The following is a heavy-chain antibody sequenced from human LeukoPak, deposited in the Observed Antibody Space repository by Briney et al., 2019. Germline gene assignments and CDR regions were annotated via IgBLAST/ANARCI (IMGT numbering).Heavy chain of an antibody. CDR3: ARGCTSNSCYDY. V-gene: IGHV3-48*03. CDR2: ISSSGSTI. Sequence: GGSLRLSCAASGFTFSSYEMNWVRQAPGKGLEWVSYISSSGSTIYYADSVKGRFTISRDNAKNSLYLQMNSLRAEDTALYYCARGCTSNSCYDYWGQGTLVTVSS. CDR1: GFTFSSYE. J-gene: IGHJ4*02. D-gene: IGHD2-2*01.